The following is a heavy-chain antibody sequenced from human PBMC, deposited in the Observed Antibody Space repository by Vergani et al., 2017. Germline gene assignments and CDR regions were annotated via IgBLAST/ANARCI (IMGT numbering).Heavy chain of an antibody. CDR2: ISSSSSYI. Sequence: EVQLLESGGGLVQPGGSLRLSCAASGFTFSSYAMSWVRQAPGKGLEWVSSISSSSSYIYYADSVKGRFTISRDNAKNSLYLQMNSLRAEDAAVYYCARDRDYGGNYGMDVWGQGTTVTVSS. J-gene: IGHJ6*02. CDR3: ARDRDYGGNYGMDV. CDR1: GFTFSSYA. V-gene: IGHV3-21*01. D-gene: IGHD4-23*01.